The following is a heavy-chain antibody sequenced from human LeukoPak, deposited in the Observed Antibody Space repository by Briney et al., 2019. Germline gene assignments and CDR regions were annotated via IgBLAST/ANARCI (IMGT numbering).Heavy chain of an antibody. V-gene: IGHV3-7*01. CDR1: GFIFNNYW. J-gene: IGHJ4*02. CDR3: ARARGYCSGGSCFPSDY. Sequence: GGSLRLSCAASGFIFNNYWMTWVRQAPGKGLEWVANVKPDESEKYYGDSVKGRFTVSRDNAKNSLYLQMNSLRVEDTGVYYCARARGYCSGGSCFPSDYWGQGTLVTVAS. CDR2: VKPDESEK. D-gene: IGHD2-15*01.